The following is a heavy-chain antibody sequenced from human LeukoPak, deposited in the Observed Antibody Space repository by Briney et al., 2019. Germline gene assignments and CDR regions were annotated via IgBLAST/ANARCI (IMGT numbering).Heavy chain of an antibody. CDR3: AKVRHDSGSYYNV. J-gene: IGHJ3*01. CDR1: GFTFSSFA. Sequence: GGSLRLSCSASGFTFSSFAMSWVRQAQGKGLEWVSAISGSGGSTYYADSVKGRFTISRDNSKNTLYLQMNSLRAEDTAVYYCAKVRHDSGSYYNVWGQGTMVTVSS. D-gene: IGHD1-26*01. CDR2: ISGSGGST. V-gene: IGHV3-23*01.